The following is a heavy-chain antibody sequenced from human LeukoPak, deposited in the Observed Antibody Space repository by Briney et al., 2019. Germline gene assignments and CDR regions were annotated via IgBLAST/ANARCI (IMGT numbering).Heavy chain of an antibody. CDR3: ARGGSWTGLGY. CDR2: INHSGST. D-gene: IGHD3/OR15-3a*01. Sequence: SQTLSLTCTVSGGSISSGGYYWSWIRQHPGKGLEWIGEINHSGSTNYNPSLKSRVTISVDTSKDQFSLKLSSVTAADTAVYYCARGGSWTGLGYWGQGTLVTVSS. V-gene: IGHV4-31*03. J-gene: IGHJ4*02. CDR1: GGSISSGGYY.